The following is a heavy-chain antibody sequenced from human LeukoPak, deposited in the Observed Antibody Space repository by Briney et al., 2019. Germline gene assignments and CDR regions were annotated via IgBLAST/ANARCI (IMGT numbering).Heavy chain of an antibody. J-gene: IGHJ4*02. CDR2: INPNSGGT. Sequence: ASVKVSCKASGYTFTGYYMHWVRQAPGQGLEWMGWINPNSGGTNYAQKFQGRVTMTRDTSISTAYMELGSLRSDDTAVYYCARSGGYGSGSYLSYWGQGTLVTVSS. V-gene: IGHV1-2*02. CDR1: GYTFTGYY. CDR3: ARSGGYGSGSYLSY. D-gene: IGHD3-10*01.